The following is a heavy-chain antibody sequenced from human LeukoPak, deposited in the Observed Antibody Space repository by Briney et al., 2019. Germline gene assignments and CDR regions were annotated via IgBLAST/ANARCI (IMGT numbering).Heavy chain of an antibody. CDR2: IYHSGST. D-gene: IGHD3-3*01. CDR1: GGSISSGGYY. J-gene: IGHJ4*02. CDR3: ARWRDLFDY. V-gene: IGHV4-30-2*01. Sequence: SETLSLTCTVSGGSISSGGYYWSWIRQPPGKGLEWIGYIYHSGSTYYNPSLKSRVTISVDRSKNQFSLKLSSVTAADTAVYYCARWRDLFDYWGQGTLVTVSS.